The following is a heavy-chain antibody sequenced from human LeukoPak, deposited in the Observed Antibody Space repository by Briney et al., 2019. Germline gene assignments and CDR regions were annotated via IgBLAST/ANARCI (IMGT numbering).Heavy chain of an antibody. CDR2: ISSSSSYT. J-gene: IGHJ4*02. V-gene: IGHV3-11*05. CDR3: ARVVLYYDFWSAYFHD. CDR1: GFTFSDYY. Sequence: KPGGSLRLSCAASGFTFSDYYMSWIRQAPGKGLEWVSYISSSSSYTNYADSVKGRFTISRDNAKNSLYLQMNSLRAEDTAVYYCARVVLYYDFWSAYFHDWGQGTLVTVSS. D-gene: IGHD3-3*01.